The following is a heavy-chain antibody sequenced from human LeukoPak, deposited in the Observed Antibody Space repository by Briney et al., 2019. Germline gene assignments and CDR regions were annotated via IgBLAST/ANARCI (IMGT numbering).Heavy chain of an antibody. CDR2: INSDGSTT. CDR3: ARAARADCTSPTCHSWLAP. CDR1: GFTLSNSW. D-gene: IGHD2/OR15-2a*01. Sequence: QTGGSLRLSCAASGFTLSNSWIHWVRQAPGKGLVWVSRINSDGSTTTYAASVKGRFTISRDNAKNTLYLQMNSLRAEDTAVYYCARAARADCTSPTCHSWLAPWGQGTQVTVSS. J-gene: IGHJ5*02. V-gene: IGHV3-74*01.